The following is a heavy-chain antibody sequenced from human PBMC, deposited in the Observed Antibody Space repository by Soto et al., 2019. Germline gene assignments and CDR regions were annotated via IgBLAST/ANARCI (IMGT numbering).Heavy chain of an antibody. Sequence: EVQLLESGGGLVQPGGSLRLSCAASGFTLNNYGMSWVRQAPGKGLEWVSAISPNGQGIYYADSVKGRFIISKDNSKNTVFLHMDSLTGDDTAVYYCAKDRGYPRDYFHYWGQGTLVTVSS. V-gene: IGHV3-23*01. D-gene: IGHD6-13*01. CDR3: AKDRGYPRDYFHY. CDR1: GFTLNNYG. CDR2: ISPNGQGI. J-gene: IGHJ4*02.